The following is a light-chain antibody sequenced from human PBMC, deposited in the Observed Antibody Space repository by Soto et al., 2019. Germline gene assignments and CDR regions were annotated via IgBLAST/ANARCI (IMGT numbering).Light chain of an antibody. Sequence: QSVLTQPASVSGSPGQSITISCTGTSSDVGGYNYVSWYQQHPGKAPKLMISEVSNRPSGVSNRFSGSKSGNTASLTISGLQAEDEADYYCTSYTSITTLLFGGGTKLTVL. CDR1: SSDVGGYNY. CDR3: TSYTSITTLL. CDR2: EVS. V-gene: IGLV2-14*01. J-gene: IGLJ2*01.